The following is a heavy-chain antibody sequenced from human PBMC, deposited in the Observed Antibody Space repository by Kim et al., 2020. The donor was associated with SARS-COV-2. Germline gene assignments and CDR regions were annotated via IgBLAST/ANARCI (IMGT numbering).Heavy chain of an antibody. Sequence: QGRVTITRDTSASTAYMELSSLRSEDTAVYYCARGSFAARQQLVKGYFDYWGQGTLVTVSS. CDR3: ARGSFAARQQLVKGYFDY. J-gene: IGHJ4*02. V-gene: IGHV1-3*01. D-gene: IGHD6-13*01.